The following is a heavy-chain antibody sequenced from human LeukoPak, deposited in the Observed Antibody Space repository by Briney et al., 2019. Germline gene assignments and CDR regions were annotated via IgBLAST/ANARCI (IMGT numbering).Heavy chain of an antibody. CDR3: AKDAQRGFDYSNSFEY. D-gene: IGHD4-11*01. V-gene: IGHV3-33*06. CDR2: IWSDASDK. CDR1: GFTFSHYG. Sequence: GGSLRLSCSASGFTFSHYGMHWVRQAPGTGLEWVAVIWSDASDKYYANSVKGRFTISRDNFKNSLYLQMNSLRAEDTAIYYCAKDAQRGFDYSNSFEYWGQGTRVTVSS. J-gene: IGHJ4*02.